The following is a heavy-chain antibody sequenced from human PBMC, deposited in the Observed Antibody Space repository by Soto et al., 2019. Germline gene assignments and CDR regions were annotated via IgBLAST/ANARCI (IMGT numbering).Heavy chain of an antibody. D-gene: IGHD1-1*01. Sequence: QVQLQQWGAGLVKPSETLSLSCAVYGQSFSGHSWAWIRQPPGKGLEWSGEINESGSTYYNPSRKSRVTIPTDTSTNQFSLKLSSVSAADTAEYFCARGSGIVALPGELEDVKYDYWGQGTLVNVSS. CDR3: ARGSGIVALPGELEDVKYDY. V-gene: IGHV4-34*01. CDR2: INESGST. J-gene: IGHJ4*02. CDR1: GQSFSGHS.